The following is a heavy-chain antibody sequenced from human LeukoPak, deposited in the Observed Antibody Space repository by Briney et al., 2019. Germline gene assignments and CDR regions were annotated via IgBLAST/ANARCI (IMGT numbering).Heavy chain of an antibody. CDR3: AKGGGVIGRSYYFDY. CDR2: ISGSGGST. J-gene: IGHJ4*02. CDR1: GFTFTSFG. D-gene: IGHD2-8*02. Sequence: GGTLRLSCAASGFTFTSFGMSWVRQAPGKGLEWVSTISGSGGSTYYADSVKGRFTISRDNSKNTLYLQMNTLRAEDTAVYYCAKGGGVIGRSYYFDYWGQGTLVTVSS. V-gene: IGHV3-23*01.